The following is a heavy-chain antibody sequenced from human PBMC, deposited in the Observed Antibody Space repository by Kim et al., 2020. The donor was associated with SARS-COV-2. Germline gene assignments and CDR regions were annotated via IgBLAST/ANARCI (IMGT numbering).Heavy chain of an antibody. J-gene: IGHJ3*02. D-gene: IGHD1-1*01. CDR2: IRSKANSYAT. CDR1: GFTFIGSA. Sequence: GGSLRLSCAASGFTFIGSAMHWVRQASGKGLEWVGRIRSKANSYATAYAASGKGRSTIARDVSKTTAYLQRNSLKTEDTAVYYCTRVPGTTLGFWVAFD. CDR3: TRVPGTTLGFWVAFD. V-gene: IGHV3-73*01.